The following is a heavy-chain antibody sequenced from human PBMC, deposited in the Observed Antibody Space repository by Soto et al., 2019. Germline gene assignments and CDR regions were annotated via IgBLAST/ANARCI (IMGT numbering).Heavy chain of an antibody. CDR1: GFTVSSNY. CDR2: IYSGGST. J-gene: IGHJ3*02. Sequence: SLRLSCAASGFTVSSNYMSWVRQAPGKGLEWVSVIYSGGSTYYADSVKGRFTISRDNSKNTLYLQMNSLRAEDTAVYYCASVHYYDSSGYYGPFDIWGQGTMVTVSS. V-gene: IGHV3-53*01. CDR3: ASVHYYDSSGYYGPFDI. D-gene: IGHD3-22*01.